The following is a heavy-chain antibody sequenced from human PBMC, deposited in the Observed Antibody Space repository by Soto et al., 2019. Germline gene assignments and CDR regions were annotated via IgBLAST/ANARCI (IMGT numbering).Heavy chain of an antibody. CDR2: ISYDGSNK. V-gene: IGHV3-30-3*01. Sequence: QVQLVESGGGVVQPGRSLRLSCAASGFTFSSYAMHWVRQAPGKGLEWVAVISYDGSNKYYADSVKGRFTISRDNSKNTLYLQMNSLRAEDTAVYYCARDGYSSGWTEYFQHWGQGTLVTVSS. D-gene: IGHD6-19*01. CDR3: ARDGYSSGWTEYFQH. J-gene: IGHJ1*01. CDR1: GFTFSSYA.